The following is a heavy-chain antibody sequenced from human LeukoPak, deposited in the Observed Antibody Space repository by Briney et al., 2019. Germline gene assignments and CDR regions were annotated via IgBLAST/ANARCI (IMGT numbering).Heavy chain of an antibody. CDR1: GYTFTSYA. Sequence: ASVKVSCKASGYTFTSYAMNWVRQAPGQGLEWMGWINTNTGNPTYAQGFTGRFVFSLDTPVSTAYLQISSLKAEDTAVYYCARAYTYYDSSGYYPFDYWGQGTLVTVSS. J-gene: IGHJ4*02. CDR2: INTNTGNP. CDR3: ARAYTYYDSSGYYPFDY. V-gene: IGHV7-4-1*02. D-gene: IGHD3-22*01.